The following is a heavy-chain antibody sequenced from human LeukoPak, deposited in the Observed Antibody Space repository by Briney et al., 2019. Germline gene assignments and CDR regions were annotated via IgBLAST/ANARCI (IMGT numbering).Heavy chain of an antibody. Sequence: GGSLRLSCAASGFTFSSYAMHWVRQAPGKGLEWVAVISYDGTNKYYADSVKGRFTISRDNAKNSLYLQMNSLRAEDTAVYYCARVMHSSSWYESGDYWGQGTLVTVSS. D-gene: IGHD6-13*01. CDR3: ARVMHSSSWYESGDY. CDR2: ISYDGTNK. V-gene: IGHV3-30-3*01. J-gene: IGHJ4*02. CDR1: GFTFSSYA.